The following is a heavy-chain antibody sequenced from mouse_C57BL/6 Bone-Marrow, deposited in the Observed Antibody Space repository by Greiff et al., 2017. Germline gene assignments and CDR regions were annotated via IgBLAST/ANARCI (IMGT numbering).Heavy chain of an antibody. CDR1: GYTFTSYW. D-gene: IGHD2-2*01. V-gene: IGHV1-64*01. J-gene: IGHJ3*01. CDR2: IHPNSGST. CDR3: AREVKSYGYGCFAY. Sequence: QVQLQQPGAELVKPGASVKLSCKASGYTFTSYWMNWVKQRPGQGLEWVGMIHPNSGSTNYNEKFKSKATLTVDKSTSTADMQLSSLTSEDSAFSYCAREVKSYGYGCFAYWGQGTLVTVSA.